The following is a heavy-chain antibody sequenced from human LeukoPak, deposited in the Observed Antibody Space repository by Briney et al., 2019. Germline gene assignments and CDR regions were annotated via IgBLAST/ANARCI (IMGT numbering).Heavy chain of an antibody. V-gene: IGHV4-39*01. CDR1: GGSISSSSYY. Sequence: SETLSLTCTVSGGSISSSSYYWGWIRQPPGKGLERIGSIYYSGSTYYNPSLKSRVTISVDTSKNQFSLKLSSVTAADTAVYYCARHPSITIFGVVIIKYFDYWGQGTLVTVSS. CDR3: ARHPSITIFGVVIIKYFDY. D-gene: IGHD3-3*01. CDR2: IYYSGST. J-gene: IGHJ4*02.